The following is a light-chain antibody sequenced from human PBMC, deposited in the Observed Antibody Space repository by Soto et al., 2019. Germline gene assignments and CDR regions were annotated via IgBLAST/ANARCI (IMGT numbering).Light chain of an antibody. CDR3: QQRSSWPPSIT. CDR1: QNVRSF. V-gene: IGKV3-11*01. J-gene: IGKJ5*01. Sequence: EIVLTQSPSTLSLSPGERATLSCRALQNVRSFLAWYQQKPGQAPRLLIFDASSRATGIPARFSGSGSGTDFTLTISSLEPEDFAIYYCQQRSSWPPSITFGQGTRLEIK. CDR2: DAS.